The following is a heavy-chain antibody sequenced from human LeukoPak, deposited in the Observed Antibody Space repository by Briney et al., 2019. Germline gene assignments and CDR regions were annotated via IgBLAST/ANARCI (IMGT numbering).Heavy chain of an antibody. J-gene: IGHJ4*02. V-gene: IGHV4-34*01. Sequence: PSETLSLTCAVYGGSFSGYYWSWIRQPPGKGLEWIGEINDSGSTNYNPSLKSRVTISKDTSKNQFSLKLSSVAAADTAVYYCARGLRRVTTTPLDYWGQGTLVTVSS. CDR2: INDSGST. CDR3: ARGLRRVTTTPLDY. D-gene: IGHD4-17*01. CDR1: GGSFSGYY.